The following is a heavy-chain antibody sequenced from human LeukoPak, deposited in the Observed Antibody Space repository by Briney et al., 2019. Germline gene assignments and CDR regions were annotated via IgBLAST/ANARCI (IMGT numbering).Heavy chain of an antibody. CDR3: ARDVSLDF. V-gene: IGHV3-66*01. CDR2: IYSGGST. J-gene: IGHJ4*02. Sequence: GGSLRLSCAASGYTVSSNYMSWVRQAPGKGLEWVSVIYSGGSTYYADSVKGRFTISRDNAKNSLYLQMNSLRAEDTAVYYCARDVSLDFWGQGTLVTVSS. CDR1: GYTVSSNY.